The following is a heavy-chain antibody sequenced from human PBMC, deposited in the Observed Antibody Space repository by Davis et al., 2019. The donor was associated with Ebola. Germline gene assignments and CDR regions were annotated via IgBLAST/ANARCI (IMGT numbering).Heavy chain of an antibody. CDR2: INGDETIT. J-gene: IGHJ4*02. V-gene: IGHV3-74*01. CDR3: TKDFDYVNGY. D-gene: IGHD4-17*01. CDR1: GFTFSSYS. Sequence: HTGGSLRLSCAASGFTFSSYSMNWVRQAPGKGPVWVSRINGDETITAYADSVKGRFAISRDNTKNTLYLQMNSLRAEDTAVYYCTKDFDYVNGYWGQGALVTVSS.